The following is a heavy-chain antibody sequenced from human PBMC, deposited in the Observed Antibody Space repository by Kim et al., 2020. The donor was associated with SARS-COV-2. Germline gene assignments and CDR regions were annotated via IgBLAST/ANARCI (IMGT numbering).Heavy chain of an antibody. CDR3: ARETPSYSSSWSDYTFDY. D-gene: IGHD6-13*01. CDR1: GGSISSYY. CDR2: IYYSGST. Sequence: SETLSLTCTVSGGSISSYYWSWIRQPPGKGLEWIGYIYYSGSTNYNPSLKSRVTISVDTSKNQFSLKLSSVTAADTAVYYCARETPSYSSSWSDYTFDYWGKGTLVTVSS. J-gene: IGHJ4*02. V-gene: IGHV4-59*01.